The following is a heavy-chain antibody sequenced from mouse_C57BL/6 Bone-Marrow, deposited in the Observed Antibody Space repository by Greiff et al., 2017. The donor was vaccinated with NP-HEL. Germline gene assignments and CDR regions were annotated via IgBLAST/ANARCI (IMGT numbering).Heavy chain of an antibody. V-gene: IGHV1-81*01. J-gene: IGHJ2*01. CDR3: ARRDYDVGYFDY. CDR2: IYPRSGNT. D-gene: IGHD2-4*01. CDR1: GYTFTSYG. Sequence: QVQLKESGAELARPGASVKLSCKASGYTFTSYGISWVKQRTGQGLEWIGEIYPRSGNTYYNEKFKGKATLTAYKSSSTAYMELRSLTSEDSAVYFCARRDYDVGYFDYWGQGTTLTVSS.